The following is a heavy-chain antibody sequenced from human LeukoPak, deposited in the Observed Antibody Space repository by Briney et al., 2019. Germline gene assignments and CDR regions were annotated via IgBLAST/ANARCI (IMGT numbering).Heavy chain of an antibody. J-gene: IGHJ4*02. CDR1: GGTFSSYA. D-gene: IGHD6-13*01. CDR2: IIPIFGTA. CDR3: ARDPIAAAGNFDY. Sequence: SVKVSCKASGGTFSSYAISWVRQAPGQGLEWVGRIIPIFGTANYAQKFQGRVTITTDESTSTAYMELSSLRSEDPAVYYCARDPIAAAGNFDYWGQGTLVTVSS. V-gene: IGHV1-69*05.